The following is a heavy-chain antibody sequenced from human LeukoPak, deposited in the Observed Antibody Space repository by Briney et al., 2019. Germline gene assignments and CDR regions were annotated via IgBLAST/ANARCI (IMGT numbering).Heavy chain of an antibody. CDR2: IKEDGSVN. CDR1: GFTFSRSW. V-gene: IGHV3-7*03. J-gene: IGHJ4*02. Sequence: GGSLRLSCVVSGFTFSRSWMTWVRQAPGKGLEWVANIKEDGSVNNHVGSVKGRFTISRDNAKNSLYLQMNSLRAEDMALYYCAKDGRLGELSLFRPYYFDYWGQGTLVTVSS. CDR3: AKDGRLGELSLFRPYYFDY. D-gene: IGHD3-16*02.